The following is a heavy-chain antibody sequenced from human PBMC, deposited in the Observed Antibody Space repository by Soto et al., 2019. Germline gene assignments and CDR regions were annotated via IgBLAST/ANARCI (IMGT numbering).Heavy chain of an antibody. CDR3: AHKLRHRLPPAFDY. V-gene: IGHV2-5*02. CDR2: TYWDDEV. J-gene: IGHJ4*02. D-gene: IGHD1-26*01. CDR1: GFSLRTPGVG. Sequence: QITLKESGPALVKPSQTLTLTCTLSGFSLRTPGVGVGWLRQPPGEALEWLAFTYWDDEVHYRASLKTRLTISKDTSNHTVVLMMTNMDTVDTATYYCAHKLRHRLPPAFDYCRQGALVTVSS.